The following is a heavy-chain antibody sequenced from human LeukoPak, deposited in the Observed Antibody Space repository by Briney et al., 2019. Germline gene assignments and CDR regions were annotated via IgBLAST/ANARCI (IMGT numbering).Heavy chain of an antibody. CDR2: INHSGST. D-gene: IGHD3-22*01. J-gene: IGHJ4*02. CDR1: GGSFSGYY. Sequence: PSETLSLTCAVYGGSFSGYYWSWNRQPPGKGLEWIGEINHSGSTNYNPSLKSRVTMSVDTSKNQFSLKLSSVTAADTAVYYCARATVDSSGYYYVFHFDYWGQGTLVTVSS. CDR3: ARATVDSSGYYYVFHFDY. V-gene: IGHV4-34*01.